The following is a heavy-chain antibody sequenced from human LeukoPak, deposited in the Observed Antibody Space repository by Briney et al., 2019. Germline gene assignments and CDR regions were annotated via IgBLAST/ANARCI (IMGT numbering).Heavy chain of an antibody. D-gene: IGHD3-22*01. Sequence: GGSLRLSCAASGFTFSSYGMHWVRQAPGKGLEWVAVIWYDGSNKYYADSVKGRFTVSRDNSKNTLYLQMNSLRAEDTAVYYCARVGNYYDSSGYYTPKGFDYWGQGTLVTVSS. J-gene: IGHJ4*02. CDR2: IWYDGSNK. CDR1: GFTFSSYG. V-gene: IGHV3-33*01. CDR3: ARVGNYYDSSGYYTPKGFDY.